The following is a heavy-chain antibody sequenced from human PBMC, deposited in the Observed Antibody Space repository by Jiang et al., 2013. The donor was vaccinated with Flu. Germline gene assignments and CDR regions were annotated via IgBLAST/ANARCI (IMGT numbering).Heavy chain of an antibody. D-gene: IGHD6-19*01. V-gene: IGHV5-10-1*03. Sequence: LVESGAEVKXPGESLRISCKGSGYSFTSYWISWVRQMPGKGLEWMGRIDPSDSYTNYSPSFQGHVTISADKSISTAYLQWSSLKASDTAMYYCARVGVAGQSGYGMDVWGQGTTVTVSS. J-gene: IGHJ6*02. CDR3: ARVGVAGQSGYGMDV. CDR1: GYSFTSYW. CDR2: IDPSDSYT.